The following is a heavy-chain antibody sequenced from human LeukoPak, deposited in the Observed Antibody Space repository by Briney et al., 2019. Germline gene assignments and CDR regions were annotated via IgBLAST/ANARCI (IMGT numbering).Heavy chain of an antibody. CDR2: INHSGST. Sequence: PSETLSLTCAVYGGSFSGYYWSWIRQPPGKGLEWIGEINHSGSTNYNPSLKSRVTISVDTSKNQFSLKLSSVTAADTAVYYCARGFRRYDYVWGSYRYSDAFDIWGQGAMVTVSS. J-gene: IGHJ3*02. V-gene: IGHV4-34*01. D-gene: IGHD3-16*02. CDR3: ARGFRRYDYVWGSYRYSDAFDI. CDR1: GGSFSGYY.